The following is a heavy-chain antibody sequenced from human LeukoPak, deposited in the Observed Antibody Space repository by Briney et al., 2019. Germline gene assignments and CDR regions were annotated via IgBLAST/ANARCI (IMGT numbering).Heavy chain of an antibody. CDR1: GYTFTAYY. CDR3: VREGSSSSSDYYYYYMDV. D-gene: IGHD6-6*01. J-gene: IGHJ6*03. V-gene: IGHV1-2*02. Sequence: GASVKVSCKASGYTFTAYYMHWVRQAPAQGHGWMGWINPNSGGTNYAQKFQGRVTMTRDTSINTAYMELSRLRSDDTAVYYCVREGSSSSSDYYYYYMDVWGKGTTVTVSS. CDR2: INPNSGGT.